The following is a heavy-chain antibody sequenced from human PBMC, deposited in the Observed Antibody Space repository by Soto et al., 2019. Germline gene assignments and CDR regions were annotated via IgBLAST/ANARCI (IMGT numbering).Heavy chain of an antibody. J-gene: IGHJ6*02. D-gene: IGHD6-13*01. Sequence: SVKVSCKASGFTFTSSAMQWVRQARGQRLEWIGWIVVGSGNTNYAQKFQERVTITRDMSTSTAYMELSSLRSEDTAVYYCAAGEGQQLDYYGMDVWGQGTTVTSP. CDR2: IVVGSGNT. V-gene: IGHV1-58*02. CDR3: AAGEGQQLDYYGMDV. CDR1: GFTFTSSA.